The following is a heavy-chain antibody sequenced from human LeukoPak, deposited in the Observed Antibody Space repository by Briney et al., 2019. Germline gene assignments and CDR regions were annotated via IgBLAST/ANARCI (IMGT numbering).Heavy chain of an antibody. CDR3: ARTPFHCSGGSCYSNWFDP. CDR2: IFYGGNT. V-gene: IGHV4-39*01. Sequence: SETLSLTCTVSGGSISSGDYYWGWIRQPPGKGLEWIGSIFYGGNTFQNPSLKSRVTISVDTSKNQFSLKLSSVTAADTAVYYCARTPFHCSGGSCYSNWFDPWGQGTLVTVSS. CDR1: GGSISSGDYY. J-gene: IGHJ5*02. D-gene: IGHD2-15*01.